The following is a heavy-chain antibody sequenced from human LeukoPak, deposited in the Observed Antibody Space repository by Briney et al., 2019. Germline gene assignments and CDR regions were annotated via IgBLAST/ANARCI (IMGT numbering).Heavy chain of an antibody. J-gene: IGHJ4*02. V-gene: IGHV1-18*04. D-gene: IGHD4-17*01. CDR1: GYTFTGYY. Sequence: GASVKVSCKASGYTFTGYYMHWVRQAPGQGLEWMGWISPYNGNTNYPQKLQGRVTMTTDTSTSTAYMELRSLRSDDTALYYCATEGGWQPTDYGDHVYWGQGTLVTVSS. CDR3: ATEGGWQPTDYGDHVY. CDR2: ISPYNGNT.